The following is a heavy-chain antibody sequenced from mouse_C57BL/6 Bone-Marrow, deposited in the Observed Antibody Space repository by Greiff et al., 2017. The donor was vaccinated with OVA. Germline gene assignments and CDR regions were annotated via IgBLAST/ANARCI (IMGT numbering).Heavy chain of an antibody. CDR2: INPSNGGT. J-gene: IGHJ4*01. Sequence: VQLQQPGPELVKPGASVKLSCKASGYTFTSYWMHWVKQRPGQGLEWIGNINPSNGGTNYNEKFKSKATLTVDKPSSTAYMQLSSLTSEDSAVYYCARQGGYDGNYYAMDYWGQGTSVTVSS. CDR3: ARQGGYDGNYYAMDY. D-gene: IGHD2-2*01. CDR1: GYTFTSYW. V-gene: IGHV1-53*01.